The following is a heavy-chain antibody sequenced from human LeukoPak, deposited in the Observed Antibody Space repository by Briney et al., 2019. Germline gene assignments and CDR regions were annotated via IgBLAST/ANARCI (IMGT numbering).Heavy chain of an antibody. CDR3: ARGLIVGAPDY. V-gene: IGHV4-34*01. D-gene: IGHD1-26*01. Sequence: SETLSLTCAVYGGSFSGYYWSWIRQPPGKGLEWIGEINHSGSTNYNPSLKSRVTISVDTSKNQFSLKLSSVTAADTAVYYCARGLIVGAPDYWDQGTLVTVSS. CDR1: GGSFSGYY. CDR2: INHSGST. J-gene: IGHJ4*02.